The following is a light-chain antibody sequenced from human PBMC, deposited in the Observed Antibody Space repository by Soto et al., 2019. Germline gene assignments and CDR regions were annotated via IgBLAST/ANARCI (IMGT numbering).Light chain of an antibody. Sequence: EIVLTQSPANLSLSPGERATLSCRASQSVSSYLAWYQQKPGQAPRLLIYDASNRATGIPARFSGSGSGTDFTLTISSLEPEDFAVYYCQQRSNWPPIFTFGPGTKVYIK. CDR2: DAS. CDR3: QQRSNWPPIFT. V-gene: IGKV3-11*01. CDR1: QSVSSY. J-gene: IGKJ3*01.